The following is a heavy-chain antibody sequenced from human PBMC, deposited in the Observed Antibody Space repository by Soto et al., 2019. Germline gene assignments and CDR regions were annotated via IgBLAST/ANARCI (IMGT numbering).Heavy chain of an antibody. J-gene: IGHJ4*02. D-gene: IGHD6-19*01. V-gene: IGHV4-39*01. CDR1: GGSISSSSYY. CDR2: IYYSGST. Sequence: QLQLQESGPGLVKPSETLSLTCTVSGGSISSSSYYWGWIRQPPGKGLEWIGSIYYSGSTYYNPSLKSRVTISVVTSKNQFSLKLSAVTAADTAVYYCARRGNGWYYFDYWGQGTLVTVSS. CDR3: ARRGNGWYYFDY.